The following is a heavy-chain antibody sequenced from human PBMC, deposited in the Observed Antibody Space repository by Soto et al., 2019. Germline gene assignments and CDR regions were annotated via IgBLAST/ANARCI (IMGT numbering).Heavy chain of an antibody. CDR3: ASSPGGYCTNGACYVQAGFDP. CDR1: GGSISSYY. J-gene: IGHJ5*02. CDR2: IYYSGST. Sequence: PSETLSLTCTVSGGSISSYYWSWIRQPPGKGLEWIGYIYYSGSTNYNPSLKSRVTISVDTSKNQFSLKLSSVTAADTAVYYCASSPGGYCTNGACYVQAGFDPWGPGTLVTVSS. D-gene: IGHD2-8*01. V-gene: IGHV4-59*01.